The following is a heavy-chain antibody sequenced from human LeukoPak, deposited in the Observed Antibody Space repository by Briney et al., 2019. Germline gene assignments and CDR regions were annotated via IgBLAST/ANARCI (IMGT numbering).Heavy chain of an antibody. V-gene: IGHV4-31*03. J-gene: IGHJ4*02. CDR2: IYYSGST. CDR1: GGSISSGGYF. Sequence: PSQTLSLTCTLSGGSISSGGYFWTWIRQQPGKGLEWIGYIYYSGSTYYNPSLKSRVTISVDMSKNQFSLKLSSVTAADTAVYYCARAPYSSSSVDYWGQGTLVTVSS. CDR3: ARAPYSSSSVDY. D-gene: IGHD6-6*01.